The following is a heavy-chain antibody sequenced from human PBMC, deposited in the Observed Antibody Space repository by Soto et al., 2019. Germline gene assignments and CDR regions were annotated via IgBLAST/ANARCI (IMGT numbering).Heavy chain of an antibody. CDR2: INPRGGRT. CDR1: GYTFTTYY. D-gene: IGHD5-18*01. V-gene: IGHV1-46*01. J-gene: IGHJ6*02. CDR3: ARRAYNYANMDV. Sequence: QVQLVQSGAEVKKPGASVKVSCETSGYTFTTYYMHWVRRAPGQGLEWMGRINPRGGRTSYAQKFQGRVTMTRDTSTRTIYMELSSLRRDDTAIYYCARRAYNYANMDVWGQGTTVTVSS.